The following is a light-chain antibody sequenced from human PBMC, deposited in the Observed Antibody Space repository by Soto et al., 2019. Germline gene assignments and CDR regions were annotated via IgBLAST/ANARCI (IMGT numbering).Light chain of an antibody. CDR2: EVS. V-gene: IGLV2-8*01. J-gene: IGLJ2*01. CDR1: SSDVGAYNY. CDR3: SSYAGMRAV. Sequence: QSALTQPPSASGSPGQSVTISCTGTSSDVGAYNYVSWHQQHPGKAPKVLIYEVSKRPSGVSDRFSGSKSGDTASLTVSGLRAEDEADYYCSSYAGMRAVFGGGTKLTVL.